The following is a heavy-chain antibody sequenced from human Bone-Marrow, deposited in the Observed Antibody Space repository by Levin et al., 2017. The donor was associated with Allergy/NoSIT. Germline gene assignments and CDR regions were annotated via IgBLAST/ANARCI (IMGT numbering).Heavy chain of an antibody. Sequence: PGGSLRLSCEASRFILSNYGMHWVRQAPGKGLEWVAATWIGGASTYSDSVKGRFSVFRDNSQNMMFLQLNSLRAEDKAVYYCGRDRQPWNLDCWGQGTRVTVSS. V-gene: IGHV3-33*01. D-gene: IGHD1-1*01. CDR3: GRDRQPWNLDC. J-gene: IGHJ4*02. CDR1: RFILSNYG. CDR2: TWIGGAS.